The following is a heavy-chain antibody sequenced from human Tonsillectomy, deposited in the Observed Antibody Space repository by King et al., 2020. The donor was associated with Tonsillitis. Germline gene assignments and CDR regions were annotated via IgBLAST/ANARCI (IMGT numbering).Heavy chain of an antibody. D-gene: IGHD3-10*01. CDR2: INPNTGVT. V-gene: IGHV1-2*02. Sequence: VQLVESGAEVRKPGASVKVSCKASGYAFTGYYLHWVRQAPGQGLDYMGWINPNTGVTNYAQTFQDRVTMTRDTSITTAYMELSSLRSDDTAVYYCARDLRFGELLYYYHYGMDVWGQGTTVTVSS. CDR1: GYAFTGYY. CDR3: ARDLRFGELLYYYHYGMDV. J-gene: IGHJ6*02.